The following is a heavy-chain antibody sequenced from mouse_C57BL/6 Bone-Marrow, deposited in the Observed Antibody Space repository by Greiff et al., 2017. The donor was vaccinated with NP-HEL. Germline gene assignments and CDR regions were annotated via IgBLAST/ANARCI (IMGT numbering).Heavy chain of an antibody. CDR1: GYTFTSYW. J-gene: IGHJ1*03. D-gene: IGHD2-3*01. V-gene: IGHV1-64*01. CDR2: INPNSGST. Sequence: QVQLQQPGAELVKPGASVKLSCKASGYTFTSYWMHWVKQRPGQGLEWIGMINPNSGSTNYNEKFKSKATLTVDKSSSTAYMQLSSLTSEDSAVYYCARLGLLRYFDVWGTGTTVTVSS. CDR3: ARLGLLRYFDV.